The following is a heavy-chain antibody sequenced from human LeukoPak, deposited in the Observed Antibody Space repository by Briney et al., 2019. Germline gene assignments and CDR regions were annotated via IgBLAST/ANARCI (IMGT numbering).Heavy chain of an antibody. CDR3: AKDFRIGYSAHFDY. Sequence: GGSLRLSCVGSGFTFRSHAMSWVRQAPEKGLEFVSGIYENGGTTYYADSVKGRFPISRDNSKNTLYLQMDSLRGEDTAVYYCAKDFRIGYSAHFDYWGQGALVTVSS. V-gene: IGHV3-23*01. CDR2: IYENGGTT. D-gene: IGHD2-21*01. CDR1: GFTFRSHA. J-gene: IGHJ4*02.